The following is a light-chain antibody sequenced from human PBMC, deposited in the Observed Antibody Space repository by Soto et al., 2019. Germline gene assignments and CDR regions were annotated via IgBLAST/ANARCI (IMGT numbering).Light chain of an antibody. V-gene: IGLV2-14*01. Sequence: QSGLTQPASVSGSPGQSITISCTGTSSDFGIYNSISWYQQYPGKAPKLLIHDISNRPSGVSNRFSGSKSGNTASLTISGLQADDEDDYYCSSFTSSISYVFGSGTKVTVL. CDR1: SSDFGIYNS. CDR2: DIS. J-gene: IGLJ1*01. CDR3: SSFTSSISYV.